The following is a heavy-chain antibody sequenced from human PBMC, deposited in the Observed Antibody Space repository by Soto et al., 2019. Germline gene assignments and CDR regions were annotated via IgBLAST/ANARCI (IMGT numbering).Heavy chain of an antibody. CDR3: ATHRPPYSSSWYSSLLIWFDP. CDR2: FDPEDGET. CDR1: GYTLTVLS. D-gene: IGHD6-13*01. Sequence: GASVKVSCKVSGYTLTVLSMHWVRQAPGKGLEWMGGFDPEDGETIYAQKFQGRVTMTEDTSTDTAYMELSSLRSEDTAVYYCATHRPPYSSSWYSSLLIWFDPWGQGTLVTVSS. J-gene: IGHJ5*02. V-gene: IGHV1-24*01.